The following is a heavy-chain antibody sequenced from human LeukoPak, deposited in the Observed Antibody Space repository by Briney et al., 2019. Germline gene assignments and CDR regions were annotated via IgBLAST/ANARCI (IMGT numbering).Heavy chain of an antibody. V-gene: IGHV6-1*01. CDR2: TYYRSKWYH. CDR3: ARSYSGRIDY. CDR1: GDSVSSNSDA. D-gene: IGHD6-25*01. J-gene: IGHJ4*02. Sequence: SQTLSLTCAISGDSVSSNSDAWNRNSQSPSRGLEWLGRTYYRSKWYHYYAVSVKSRIIINPDTTKNQSSLQLNSVTPDDTAVYYCARSYSGRIDYWGQGTLVTVSS.